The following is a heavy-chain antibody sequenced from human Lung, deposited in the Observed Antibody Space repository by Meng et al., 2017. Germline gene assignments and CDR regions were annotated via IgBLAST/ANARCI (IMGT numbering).Heavy chain of an antibody. CDR1: VHSFIHSA. J-gene: IGHJ5*02. CDR2: ISANNGNT. V-gene: IGHV1-18*04. Sequence: VQSGVEMNLCGATVKASSTPPVHSFIHSAVRWVRQAPGQGLEWMGCISANNGNTKYAQKFQGRVTLTTETSRDTAYMELRSLRSDDTAVYFCARGGSHDPLTGSVFPIDAWGQGTLVTVSS. D-gene: IGHD3-9*01. CDR3: ARGGSHDPLTGSVFPIDA.